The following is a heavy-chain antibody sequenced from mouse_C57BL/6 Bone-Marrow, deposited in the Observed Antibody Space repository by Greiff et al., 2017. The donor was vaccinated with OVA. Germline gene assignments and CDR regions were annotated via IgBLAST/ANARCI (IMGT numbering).Heavy chain of an antibody. Sequence: VQLQESGPGLVQPSQSLSITCTVSGFSLTSYGVHWVRQSPGKGLEWLGVIWSGGSTDSNAAFISRLSISKDNSKSQVFFKMNSLQADDTAIYYCARGGYYYGTDYWGQGTTLTVSS. CDR1: GFSLTSYG. V-gene: IGHV2-2*01. D-gene: IGHD1-1*01. CDR3: ARGGYYYGTDY. CDR2: IWSGGST. J-gene: IGHJ2*01.